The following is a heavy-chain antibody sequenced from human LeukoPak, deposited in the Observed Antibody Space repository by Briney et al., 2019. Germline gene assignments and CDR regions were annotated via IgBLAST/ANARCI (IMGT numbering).Heavy chain of an antibody. J-gene: IGHJ4*02. V-gene: IGHV1-69*04. CDR3: AAPPAGYGGNFGH. Sequence: GSSVKVSCKASGSTFSSYANSWVRPAPGQGLEWMGRIIPILGIANYAQKFQGRVTITADKSTSTAYMELSSLRSEDTAVYYCAAPPAGYGGNFGHWGQGTLVTLSS. D-gene: IGHD4-23*01. CDR1: GSTFSSYA. CDR2: IIPILGIA.